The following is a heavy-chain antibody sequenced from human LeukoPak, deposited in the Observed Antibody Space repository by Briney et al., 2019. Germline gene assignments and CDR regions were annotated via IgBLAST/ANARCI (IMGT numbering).Heavy chain of an antibody. CDR2: ISSSSSTI. V-gene: IGHV3-48*01. J-gene: IGHJ4*02. D-gene: IGHD5-12*01. CDR3: ARGPSGYHNT. CDR1: GFTFSSYS. Sequence: GGSLRLSCAASGFTFSSYSMNWVRQAPGKGLEWVSYISSSSSTIYYADSVKGRFTISRDNSKNTLYLQMNSLRAEDTAVYYCARGPSGYHNTGGQGALVTVSS.